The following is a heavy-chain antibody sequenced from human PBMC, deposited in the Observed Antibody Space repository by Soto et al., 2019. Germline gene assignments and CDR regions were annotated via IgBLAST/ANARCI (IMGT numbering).Heavy chain of an antibody. CDR2: IHSSGSI. Sequence: SETLSRTCTVSGGSIRSDDYYWSWIRQAPGRGLEWIGYIHSSGSIYYNPSLKSRATMSIDTAGNQFSLKVSSVTVADTAVYYCARDLDGLHDDTSGPFPRPGWGQGTLVTVSS. D-gene: IGHD3-22*01. CDR3: ARDLDGLHDDTSGPFPRPG. J-gene: IGHJ1*01. CDR1: GGSIRSDDYY. V-gene: IGHV4-30-4*01.